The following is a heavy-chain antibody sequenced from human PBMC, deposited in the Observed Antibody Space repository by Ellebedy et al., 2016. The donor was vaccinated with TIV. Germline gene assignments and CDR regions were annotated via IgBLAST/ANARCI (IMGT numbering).Heavy chain of an antibody. J-gene: IGHJ4*02. Sequence: GESLKISCQGSGYSFTSYWISWVRQMPGKGLEWMGIIYVGDSDTTYSPSFQGQVTISADKSISTAYLQWSSLKASDTAMYYCARLQMTNYFDYWGQGTLVTVSS. CDR2: IYVGDSDT. D-gene: IGHD4-11*01. CDR3: ARLQMTNYFDY. CDR1: GYSFTSYW. V-gene: IGHV5-51*01.